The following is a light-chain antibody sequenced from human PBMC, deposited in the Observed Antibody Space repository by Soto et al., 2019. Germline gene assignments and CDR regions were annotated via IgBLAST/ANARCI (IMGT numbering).Light chain of an antibody. CDR3: QQYGSSPYT. J-gene: IGKJ2*01. V-gene: IGKV3-20*01. CDR2: GAS. CDR1: QSVSSSY. Sequence: EIVLTQSPGTLSLSPGERATISCRASQSVSSSYLAWYQQKPGQAPRLLIYGASSRATGIPDRFSGSGSGTDVTLTISILEPEDFAVYYCQQYGSSPYTFGQGTKLEIK.